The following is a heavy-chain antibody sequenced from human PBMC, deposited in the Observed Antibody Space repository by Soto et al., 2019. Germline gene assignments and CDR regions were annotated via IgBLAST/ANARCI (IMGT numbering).Heavy chain of an antibody. V-gene: IGHV3-72*01. Sequence: EVQLVESGGGLVQPEGSLRLSCVASGFTFSDYYMDWVRQAPGKGLEWVGRVRNKVNSYTTEYAASVKGRFTVSRDDSRNSVYLQMNSLKTGATAMYYCSRAGILTTPYYTDYWGLGTLVTVSS. D-gene: IGHD2-21*01. CDR1: GFTFSDYY. J-gene: IGHJ4*02. CDR3: SRAGILTTPYYTDY. CDR2: VRNKVNSYTT.